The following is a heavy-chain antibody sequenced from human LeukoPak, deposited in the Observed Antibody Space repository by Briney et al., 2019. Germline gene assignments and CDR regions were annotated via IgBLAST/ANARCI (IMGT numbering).Heavy chain of an antibody. Sequence: PSETLSLTCAVYGGSFSGYYWSWIRQPPGKGLEWIGEVNHSGSTNCNPSLKSRVTISVDTSKNQFSLKLSSVTAADTAVYYCARRQQEYQLPTGPYFDYWGQGTLVTVSS. J-gene: IGHJ4*02. CDR1: GGSFSGYY. CDR2: VNHSGST. D-gene: IGHD2-2*01. CDR3: ARRQQEYQLPTGPYFDY. V-gene: IGHV4-34*01.